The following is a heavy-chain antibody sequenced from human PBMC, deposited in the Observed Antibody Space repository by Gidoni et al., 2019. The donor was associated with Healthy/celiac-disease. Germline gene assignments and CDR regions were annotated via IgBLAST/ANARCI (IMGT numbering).Heavy chain of an antibody. D-gene: IGHD4-17*01. CDR1: GFTVSSNY. V-gene: IGHV3-53*01. J-gene: IGHJ4*02. CDR2: IYSGGST. Sequence: EVQLVESGGGLIQPGGSLRLSCAASGFTVSSNYMSWVRQAPGKGLEWVSVIYSGGSTDYADSVKGRFTISRDNSKNTLYLQMNSLRAEDTAVYYCARSSDYGDFYYFDYWGQGTLVTVSS. CDR3: ARSSDYGDFYYFDY.